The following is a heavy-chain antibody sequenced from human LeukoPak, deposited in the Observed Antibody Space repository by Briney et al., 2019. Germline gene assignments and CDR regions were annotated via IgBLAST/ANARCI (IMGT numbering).Heavy chain of an antibody. V-gene: IGHV4-39*01. CDR2: IYYTGST. CDR1: GGSISSNTYY. J-gene: IGHJ4*02. D-gene: IGHD6-19*01. CDR3: ATIRAYTSGWYPARGIDY. Sequence: SETLSLTCAVSGGSISSNTYYWGWIRQPPGKGLEWIGSIYYTGSTYYNPSLKSRVTISVDTSKNQFSLNLSSVTAADTAVYFCATIRAYTSGWYPARGIDYWGQGTLVTVSS.